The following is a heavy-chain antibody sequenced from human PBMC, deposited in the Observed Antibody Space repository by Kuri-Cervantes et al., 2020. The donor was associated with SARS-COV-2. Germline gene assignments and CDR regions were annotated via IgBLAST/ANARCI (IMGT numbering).Heavy chain of an antibody. Sequence: ASVKVSCKASGYTFTDYCLHWVRQALGQGLEWMGWINPNSGGTIYAQKFQGRVTMTRDTSISTAYMELSRLTSDDTAVYYCALMAGYYYYYYMDVWGKGTTVTVSS. CDR3: ALMAGYYYYYYMDV. D-gene: IGHD5-24*01. CDR1: GYTFTDYC. V-gene: IGHV1-2*02. J-gene: IGHJ6*03. CDR2: INPNSGGT.